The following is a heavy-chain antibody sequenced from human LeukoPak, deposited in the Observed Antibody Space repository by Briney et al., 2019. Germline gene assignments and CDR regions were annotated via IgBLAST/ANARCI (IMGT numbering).Heavy chain of an antibody. CDR2: MYSSGST. J-gene: IGHJ4*02. V-gene: IGHV4-31*03. CDR3: ARVSPFYCTGGTCYIFEY. Sequence: PSQTLSLTCSVSGDSISSGSYYWSWIRQHPGKGLEWIGSMYSSGSTYYNPSLKSRITISVDTSKNQFSLKLNSVTAADTAVYYCARVSPFYCTGGTCYIFEYWGQGTLVTVSS. CDR1: GDSISSGSYY. D-gene: IGHD2-15*01.